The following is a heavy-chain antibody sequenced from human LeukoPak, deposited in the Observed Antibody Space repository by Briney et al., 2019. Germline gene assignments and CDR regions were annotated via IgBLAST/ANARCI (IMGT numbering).Heavy chain of an antibody. CDR2: INEDGSAQ. CDR3: ARDAGYDRFDY. D-gene: IGHD3-22*01. J-gene: IGHJ4*02. Sequence: GGSLRLSCAASGFTFSSFGMHWVRPAPGKGLEWVANINEDGSAQSYVYSLKGRFTISRDNPKSTLYLEMSSLRAEDTAVYYCARDAGYDRFDYWGQGTLVTVSS. CDR1: GFTFSSFG. V-gene: IGHV3-7*05.